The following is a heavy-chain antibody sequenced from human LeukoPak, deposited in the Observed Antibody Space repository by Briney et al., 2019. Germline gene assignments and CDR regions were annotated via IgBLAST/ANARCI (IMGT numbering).Heavy chain of an antibody. V-gene: IGHV4-34*01. Sequence: PSETLSLTCTVSGGSISSHYWSWIRQPPGKGLEWIGEISHSGSTNYNPSLKSRVTISVDTSKNQFSLKLSSVTAADTAVYYCAGTAAAGDWFDPWGQGTLVTVSS. CDR3: AGTAAAGDWFDP. J-gene: IGHJ5*02. D-gene: IGHD6-13*01. CDR2: ISHSGST. CDR1: GGSISSHY.